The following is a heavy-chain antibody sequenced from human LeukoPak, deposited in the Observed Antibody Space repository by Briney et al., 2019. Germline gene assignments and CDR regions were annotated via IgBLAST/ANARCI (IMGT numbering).Heavy chain of an antibody. J-gene: IGHJ4*02. CDR2: ISSSGSPI. V-gene: IGHV3-48*04. CDR1: GLQLISSR. CDR3: ARGSRFDY. Sequence: GGSLRQSCAAPGLQLISSRMTWVRQAPGKGLEWISYISSSGSPIYYADSVKGRFTISRDNAKKSSDLQMTNLTAEDTAVYFCARGSRFDYWGQGAPVTVSS.